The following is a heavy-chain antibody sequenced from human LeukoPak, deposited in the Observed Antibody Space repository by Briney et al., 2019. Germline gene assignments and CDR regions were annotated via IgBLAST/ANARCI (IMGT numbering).Heavy chain of an antibody. Sequence: PGGSLRLSCAASGFTFSSYAMSWVRQAPGKGLEWVSAISGSGGSTYYADSVKGRFTISRDNSKNTLYLQMNSLRAEDTAVYYCAKDFRTGGWSKSARPDYYFDYWGQGTLVTVSS. CDR1: GFTFSSYA. CDR2: ISGSGGST. D-gene: IGHD6-19*01. V-gene: IGHV3-23*01. CDR3: AKDFRTGGWSKSARPDYYFDY. J-gene: IGHJ4*02.